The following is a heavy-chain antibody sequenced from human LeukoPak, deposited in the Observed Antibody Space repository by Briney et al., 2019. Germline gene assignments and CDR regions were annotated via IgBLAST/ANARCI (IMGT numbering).Heavy chain of an antibody. D-gene: IGHD2-21*02. V-gene: IGHV5-51*01. CDR2: IYPGDSDS. Sequence: GESLKIPCKGSACFSTSYSAIWVGHMPGKGLEWMVIIYPGDSDSRYSPSFQGQVTSSADKSISTAYLQWRSLKASDTAMYYCARRGPRDCIGNWGQGTLVTVSS. J-gene: IGHJ4*02. CDR3: ARRGPRDCIGN. CDR1: ACFSTSYS.